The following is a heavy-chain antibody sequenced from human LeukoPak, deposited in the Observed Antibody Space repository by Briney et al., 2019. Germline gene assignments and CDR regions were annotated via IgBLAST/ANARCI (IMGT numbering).Heavy chain of an antibody. CDR2: IYYSGST. CDR3: ARHLDIAASGTFDY. CDR1: GGSISSHH. J-gene: IGHJ4*02. D-gene: IGHD6-13*01. V-gene: IGHV4-59*08. Sequence: NPSETLSLTCTVSGGSISSHHWSWIRQPPGKRLEWIGYIYYSGSTNYKPSLKSRVTISVDTSKNQFSLKLTSVTAADTAVYYCARHLDIAASGTFDYWGQGTLVTVSS.